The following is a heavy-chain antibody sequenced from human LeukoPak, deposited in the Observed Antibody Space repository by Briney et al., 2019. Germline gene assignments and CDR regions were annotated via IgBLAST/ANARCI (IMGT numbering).Heavy chain of an antibody. J-gene: IGHJ6*02. CDR2: ISAYNGNT. CDR3: ARDGGFEHIVVVTAIPSYYYGMDV. D-gene: IGHD2-21*02. CDR1: GYTFTSYG. V-gene: IGHV1-18*01. Sequence: ASVKVSCKASGYTFTSYGISWVRQAPGQGLEWMGWISAYNGNTNYAQKLQGRVTMTTDTSTSTAYMELRSLRSDDTAVYYCARDGGFEHIVVVTAIPSYYYGMDVWGQGTTVTVSS.